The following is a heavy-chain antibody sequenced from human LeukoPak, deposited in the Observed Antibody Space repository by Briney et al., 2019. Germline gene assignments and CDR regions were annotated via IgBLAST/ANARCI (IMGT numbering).Heavy chain of an antibody. D-gene: IGHD4/OR15-4a*01. J-gene: IGHJ4*02. CDR2: INPNSGDT. Sequence: ASVKVSCKASGYTFTGYYIHWVRQAPGQGLEWMGWINPNSGDTNYAQKFQGRVTMTRDTSISTAYMELSRLRSDDTAVYYCATIVLGRTGEYWGQGTLVTVSS. V-gene: IGHV1-2*02. CDR1: GYTFTGYY. CDR3: ATIVLGRTGEY.